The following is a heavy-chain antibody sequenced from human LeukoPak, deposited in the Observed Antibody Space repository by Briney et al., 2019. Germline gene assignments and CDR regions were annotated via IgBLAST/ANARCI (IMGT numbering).Heavy chain of an antibody. J-gene: IGHJ4*02. CDR2: IGVSDSKR. V-gene: IGHV3-23*05. CDR1: GFNFGTYG. CDR3: AKSIVPHDGSGRNPLDV. D-gene: IGHD1-26*01. Sequence: GGSLRLSCVASGFNFGTYGMTWVRQSPGKGLEWVSSIGVSDSKRQYADSVKGRFTVSRDYSKRLVYLQMNSLRLEDTAVYYCAKSIVPHDGSGRNPLDVWGPGTLVTVSS.